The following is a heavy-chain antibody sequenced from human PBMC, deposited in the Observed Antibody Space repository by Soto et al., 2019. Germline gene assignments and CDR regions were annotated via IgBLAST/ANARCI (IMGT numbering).Heavy chain of an antibody. Sequence: QVQLVQSGAEVKKPGASVKVSCKASGYTFTSYGISWVRQAPGQGLEWMGWISAYNGNTNYAQKLQGRVTMTTDTSTSTAYMELRSLRSDDTAVYYCARTVRVIVVVTGGWFDPWGQGTLVTVSS. CDR1: GYTFTSYG. CDR2: ISAYNGNT. D-gene: IGHD2-21*02. J-gene: IGHJ5*02. CDR3: ARTVRVIVVVTGGWFDP. V-gene: IGHV1-18*01.